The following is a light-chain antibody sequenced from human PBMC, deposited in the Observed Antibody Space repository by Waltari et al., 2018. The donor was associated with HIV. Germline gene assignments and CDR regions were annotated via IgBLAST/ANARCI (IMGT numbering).Light chain of an antibody. CDR2: EVS. CDR1: SSDVGGYNY. V-gene: IGLV2-14*01. Sequence: QSALTQPASVSGSTGQSITISCTGTSSDVGGYNYVSWYQQHPGKAPKLMIFEVSNRPSWVSNRFSSSKSVNTASLTISGLQAEDEADYYCSSYTTRSTPDPNWVFGGGTKLTVL. J-gene: IGLJ3*02. CDR3: SSYTTRSTPDPNWV.